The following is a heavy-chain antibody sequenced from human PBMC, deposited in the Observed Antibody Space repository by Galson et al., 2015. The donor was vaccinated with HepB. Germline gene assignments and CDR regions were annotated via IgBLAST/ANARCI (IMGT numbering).Heavy chain of an antibody. CDR1: GFSVTTYY. V-gene: IGHV3-66*01. D-gene: IGHD3-3*01. Sequence: SLRLSCAAFGFSVTTYYLIWVRQAPGKGLEWVSVMYTAGGAVYADSVKGRFILSRDTSNNTVYLQMNSLGVEDTAVYYCARAQYYGNFDSWSQGTLVTVAA. CDR3: ARAQYYGNFDS. J-gene: IGHJ4*02. CDR2: MYTAGGA.